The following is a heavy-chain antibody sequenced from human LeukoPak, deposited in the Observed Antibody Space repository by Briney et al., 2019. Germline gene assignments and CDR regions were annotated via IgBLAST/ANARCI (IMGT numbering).Heavy chain of an antibody. CDR1: GFTFSSYG. CDR3: AKSGMAGRGFDY. CDR2: IWYDGSNK. V-gene: IGHV3-33*06. D-gene: IGHD3-10*01. Sequence: PGGSLRLSCAASGFTFSSYGMHWVRQAPGKGLEGVAVIWYDGSNKYYADSVKGRFTISRDNSKNTLYLQMNSLRAEDTAVYYCAKSGMAGRGFDYWGQGTLVTVSS. J-gene: IGHJ4*02.